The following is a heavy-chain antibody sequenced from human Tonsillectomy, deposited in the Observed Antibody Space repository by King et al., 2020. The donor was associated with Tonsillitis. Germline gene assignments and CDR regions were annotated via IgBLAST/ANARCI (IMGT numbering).Heavy chain of an antibody. CDR2: IYYSGNT. V-gene: IGHV4-59*01. CDR3: ARETPYSYDTSGYYRGFCFDC. D-gene: IGHD3-22*01. Sequence: QLQESGPGLVKPSETLSLTCTVSGGSISTYYWSWIRQPPGKGLEWIGYIYYSGNTNYNPAFQSRVTISVDTSKNQFSLKLSSVTAADTAVYYCARETPYSYDTSGYYRGFCFDCWGQGTLVTVSS. CDR1: GGSISTYY. J-gene: IGHJ4*02.